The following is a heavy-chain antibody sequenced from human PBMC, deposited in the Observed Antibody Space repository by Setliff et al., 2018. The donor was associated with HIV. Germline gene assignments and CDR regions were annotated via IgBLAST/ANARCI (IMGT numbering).Heavy chain of an antibody. CDR3: ARESYNFWSGYPSSFDY. CDR1: GYTFTSYG. Sequence: GASVKVSCKASGYTFTSYGISWVRQAPGQGLEWMGWISAYNGNTNYAQKLQGRVTMTTDTSTSTAYMELRSLRSDDTAVYYCARESYNFWSGYPSSFDYRGQGTLVTVSS. J-gene: IGHJ4*02. D-gene: IGHD3-3*01. V-gene: IGHV1-18*01. CDR2: ISAYNGNT.